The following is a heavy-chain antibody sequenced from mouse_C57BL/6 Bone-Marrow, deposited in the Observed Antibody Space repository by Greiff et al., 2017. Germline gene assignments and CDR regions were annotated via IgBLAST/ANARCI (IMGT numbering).Heavy chain of an antibody. CDR1: GYTFTSYG. Sequence: QVQLQQSGAELARPGASVKLSCKASGYTFTSYGISWVKQRTGQGLEWIGEIYPRSGNTYYNEKFQGKATLTADKSSSTAYMELHSLTSEDSAVDFCARDYYSNYFDYWGQGTTLTVSS. V-gene: IGHV1-81*01. D-gene: IGHD2-5*01. CDR3: ARDYYSNYFDY. J-gene: IGHJ2*01. CDR2: IYPRSGNT.